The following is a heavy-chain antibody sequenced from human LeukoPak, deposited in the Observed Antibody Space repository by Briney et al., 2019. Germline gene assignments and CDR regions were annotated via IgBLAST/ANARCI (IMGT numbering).Heavy chain of an antibody. J-gene: IGHJ3*02. CDR3: VRSRSTWFGEVLAAFDI. Sequence: GGSLRLSCAASGFSFSSHSINWVRQAPGKGLEWVSSISGSGTYIFYADSLKGRFTISRDNAKNSLYLQMNSLRAEDTAVYYCVRSRSTWFGEVLAAFDIWGRGTVVTVSS. CDR2: ISGSGTYI. D-gene: IGHD3-10*01. V-gene: IGHV3-21*01. CDR1: GFSFSSHS.